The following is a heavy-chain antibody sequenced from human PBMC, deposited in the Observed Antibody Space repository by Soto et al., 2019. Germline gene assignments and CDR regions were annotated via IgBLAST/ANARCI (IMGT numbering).Heavy chain of an antibody. V-gene: IGHV3-23*01. CDR1: GFTFSSYG. CDR3: ARDVGLDSDDFFAY. J-gene: IGHJ4*02. D-gene: IGHD3-9*01. Sequence: GGSLRLSCTASGFTFSSYGMGWVRQSPGKGLQWVSTIRGDGGQTHYTDSVKGRFSISRDNSKNTVYLQMDSLRAEDTAMYFCARDVGLDSDDFFAYWGQGTQVTVSS. CDR2: IRGDGGQT.